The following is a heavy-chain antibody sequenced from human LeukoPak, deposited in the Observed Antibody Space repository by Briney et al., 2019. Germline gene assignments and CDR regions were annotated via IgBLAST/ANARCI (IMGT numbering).Heavy chain of an antibody. D-gene: IGHD6-6*01. J-gene: IGHJ6*03. CDR1: GYSISSGYY. CDR2: IYHSGST. CDR3: ARERSMFSSSSYYYYMDV. Sequence: SSETLSLTCTVSGYSISSGYYWGWIRQPPGKGLEWIGSIYHSGSTYYNPSLKSRVTISVDTSKNQFSLKLSSVTAADTAVYYCARERSMFSSSSYYYYMDVWGKGTTVTVSS. V-gene: IGHV4-38-2*02.